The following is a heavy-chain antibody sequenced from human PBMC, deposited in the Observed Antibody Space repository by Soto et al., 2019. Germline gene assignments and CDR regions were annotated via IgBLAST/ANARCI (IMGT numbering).Heavy chain of an antibody. CDR2: INAGNGNT. J-gene: IGHJ4*02. V-gene: IGHV1-3*01. Sequence: ASVKVSCKASGYTFTSYAMHWVRQAPGQRLEWMGWINAGNGNTKYSQKFQGRVTITRDTSASTAYMELSSLRSEDTAVYYCARSVAPYYFDYWGQGTLVTAPQ. CDR1: GYTFTSYA. CDR3: ARSVAPYYFDY. D-gene: IGHD2-15*01.